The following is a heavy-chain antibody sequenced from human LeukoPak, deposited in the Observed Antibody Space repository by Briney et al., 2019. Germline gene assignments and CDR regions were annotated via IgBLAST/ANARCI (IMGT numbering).Heavy chain of an antibody. CDR1: EFTFSSYS. CDR3: AREELGSSLGFDP. CDR2: ISFDGSNK. D-gene: IGHD3-16*01. J-gene: IGHJ5*02. V-gene: IGHV3-30*03. Sequence: PGGSLRLSCAASEFTFSSYSMNWVRQPPGKGLEWVAVISFDGSNKYYADSVKGRFTISRDNSKNTLYLQMNSLRAEDTAVYYCAREELGSSLGFDPWGQGTLVTVSS.